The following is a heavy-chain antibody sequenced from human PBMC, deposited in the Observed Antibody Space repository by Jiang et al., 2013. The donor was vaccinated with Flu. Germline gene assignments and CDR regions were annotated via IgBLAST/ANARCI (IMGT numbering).Heavy chain of an antibody. J-gene: IGHJ4*02. CDR3: ARDTRLETVASRPIDY. CDR2: ISSSSSYI. D-gene: IGHD4-23*01. Sequence: VQLLESGGGQVKPGGSLRLSCAASGFTFSSYSMNWVRQAPGKGLEWVSSISSSSSYIYYADSVKGRFTISRDNAKNSLYLQMNSLRAEDTAVYYCARDTRLETVASRPIDYWGQGTLVTVS. V-gene: IGHV3-21*01. CDR1: GFTFSSYS.